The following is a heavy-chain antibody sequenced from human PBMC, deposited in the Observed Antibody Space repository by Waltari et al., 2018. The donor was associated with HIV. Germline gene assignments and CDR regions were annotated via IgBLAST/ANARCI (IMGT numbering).Heavy chain of an antibody. CDR2: INPSDGST. CDR1: GYTFTSYY. D-gene: IGHD3-10*01. Sequence: QVQLVQSGAEVKKPGASVKVSCQASGYTFTSYYMHWVRQAPGQGLEWMGIINPSDGSTNYAQKFQGRVTMTRDTSTSTVYMELSSLRSEDTAVYYCARVSWFGELPLGMDVWGQGTTVTVSS. J-gene: IGHJ6*02. CDR3: ARVSWFGELPLGMDV. V-gene: IGHV1-46*01.